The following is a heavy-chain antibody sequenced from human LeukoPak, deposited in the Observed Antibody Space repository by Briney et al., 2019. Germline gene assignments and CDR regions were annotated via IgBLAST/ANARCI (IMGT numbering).Heavy chain of an antibody. D-gene: IGHD3-3*01. CDR3: TTVVLYDFWSGYLLDGMDV. CDR2: IKSKTDGGTT. J-gene: IGHJ6*02. Sequence: GGSLRLSCAASGFTFSNAWMSWVRQAPGKGLEWVGRIKSKTDGGTTDYAAPVKGRFTISRDDSKNTLYLQMNSLKTEDTAVYYCTTVVLYDFWSGYLLDGMDVWGQGTTVTVSS. V-gene: IGHV3-15*01. CDR1: GFTFSNAW.